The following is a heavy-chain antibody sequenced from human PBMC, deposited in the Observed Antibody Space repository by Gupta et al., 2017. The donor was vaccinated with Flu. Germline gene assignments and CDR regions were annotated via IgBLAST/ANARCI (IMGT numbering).Heavy chain of an antibody. CDR3: AREGYCSSTSCHLGVYYYYGMDV. CDR2: SCNSISYI. D-gene: IGHD2-2*01. J-gene: IGHJ6*02. V-gene: IGHV3-21*01. CDR1: GLTFSIYS. Sequence: EVQLVESGGCLVKPGRCLRLSCAASGLTFSIYSINWVRQAPGKGLEWVSFSCNSISYIYYADSVKGRFTISRDNAKNSLYLQMNSLRAEDTAVYYCAREGYCSSTSCHLGVYYYYGMDVWGQGTTVTVSS.